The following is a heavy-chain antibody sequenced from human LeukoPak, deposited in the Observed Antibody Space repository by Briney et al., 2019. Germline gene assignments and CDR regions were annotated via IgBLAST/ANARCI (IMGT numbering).Heavy chain of an antibody. CDR2: INPNSGGT. Sequence: GASVKVCYMASGYTFTGYYMHWVRQAPGQGLEWMGWINPNSGGTNYAQKFQGRVTMTRDTSITTAYMELSRLSSDDTAVYYCARHPGKETNDWYFAHSGRGTLVTVSS. CDR1: GYTFTGYY. D-gene: IGHD1-14*01. V-gene: IGHV1-2*02. CDR3: ARHPGKETNDWYFAH. J-gene: IGHJ2*01.